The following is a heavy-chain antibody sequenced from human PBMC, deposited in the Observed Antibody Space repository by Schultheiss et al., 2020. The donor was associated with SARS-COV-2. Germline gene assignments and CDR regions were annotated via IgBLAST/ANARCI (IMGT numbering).Heavy chain of an antibody. CDR3: AKMDPFDWFDY. D-gene: IGHD3-3*02. J-gene: IGHJ5*01. CDR2: ISYDGSNK. CDR1: GFTFSNAW. Sequence: GGSLRLSCAASGFTFSNAWMNWVRQAPGKGLEWVAVISYDGSNKYYADSVKGRFTISRDNAKNSLYLQMNSLRAEDTALYYCAKMDPFDWFDYWGQGTLVTVSS. V-gene: IGHV3-30*18.